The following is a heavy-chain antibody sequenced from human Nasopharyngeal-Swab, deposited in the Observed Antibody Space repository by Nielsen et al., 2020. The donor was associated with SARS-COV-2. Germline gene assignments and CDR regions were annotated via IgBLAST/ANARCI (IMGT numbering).Heavy chain of an antibody. D-gene: IGHD3-10*01. J-gene: IGHJ5*02. CDR1: GFTFSSYS. CDR3: ARGPHLGVRGVSWFDP. V-gene: IGHV3-48*04. Sequence: GESLKISCAASGFTFSSYSMNWVRQAPGKGLEWVSYISSSSSTIYYADSVKGRFTISRDNAKNSLYLQMNSLRAEDTAVYYCARGPHLGVRGVSWFDPWGQGTLGTVSS. CDR2: ISSSSSTI.